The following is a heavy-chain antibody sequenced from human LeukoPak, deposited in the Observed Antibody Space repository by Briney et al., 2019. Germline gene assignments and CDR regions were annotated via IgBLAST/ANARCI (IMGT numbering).Heavy chain of an antibody. J-gene: IGHJ4*02. V-gene: IGHV3-20*04. CDR1: GFKFDDYG. D-gene: IGHD2-8*01. Sequence: GGSLRLSCAASGFKFDDYGMRSVRQAPGKGLEWLSGISWNGGNTGYADSVKGRFTISRDNAKNSLFLQVNSLRADDTAFYYCAREGIYCVNGVCYLDYWGQGTLVTVSS. CDR2: ISWNGGNT. CDR3: AREGIYCVNGVCYLDY.